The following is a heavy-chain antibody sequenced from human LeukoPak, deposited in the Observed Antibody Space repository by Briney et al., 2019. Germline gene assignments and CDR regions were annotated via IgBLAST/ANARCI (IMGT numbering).Heavy chain of an antibody. CDR3: AKDSGDSSSWYVPGANWFDP. Sequence: GGSLRLSCAASGFTFNNYAIHWVRQAPGKGLEWVAVISYDGTNKYYADSVKGRFTISRDNSKNTLFLQMNSLRAEDTAVYYCAKDSGDSSSWYVPGANWFDPWGQGTLVTVSS. V-gene: IGHV3-30*04. CDR2: ISYDGTNK. CDR1: GFTFNNYA. D-gene: IGHD6-13*01. J-gene: IGHJ5*02.